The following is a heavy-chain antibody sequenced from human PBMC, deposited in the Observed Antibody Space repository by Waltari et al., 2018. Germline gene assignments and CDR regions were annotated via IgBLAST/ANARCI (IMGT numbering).Heavy chain of an antibody. CDR1: GGSFSGYS. CDR3: AVGRHFRKGSRDY. V-gene: IGHV4-34*01. Sequence: QVQLQQWGAGLLKPSETLSLTCAVYGGSFSGYSWSCIRQPPGKGLEWIGEINHSGSTNYNPSLKSRVTISVDTSKNQFSLKLSSVTAADTAVYYCAVGRHFRKGSRDYWGQGTLVTVSS. J-gene: IGHJ4*02. CDR2: INHSGST.